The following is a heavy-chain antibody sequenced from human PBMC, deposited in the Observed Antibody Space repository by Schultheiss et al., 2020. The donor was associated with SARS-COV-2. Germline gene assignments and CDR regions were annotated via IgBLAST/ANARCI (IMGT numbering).Heavy chain of an antibody. Sequence: SETLSLTCTVSGGSISSSSYYWGWIRQPPGKGLEWIGSIYYSGSTYYNPSLKSRVTISVDTSKNQFSLKLSSVTAADTAVYYCARRGYYDSSGYALFDYWGQGTLVTVSS. J-gene: IGHJ4*02. CDR3: ARRGYYDSSGYALFDY. D-gene: IGHD3-22*01. CDR1: GGSISSSSYY. CDR2: IYYSGST. V-gene: IGHV4-39*01.